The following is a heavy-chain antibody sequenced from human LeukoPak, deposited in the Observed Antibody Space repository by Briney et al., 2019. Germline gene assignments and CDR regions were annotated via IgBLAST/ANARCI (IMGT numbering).Heavy chain of an antibody. D-gene: IGHD3-22*01. CDR2: INPTSSSI. Sequence: GSLILSFAASGLTFSDYSMNWVRQAPGKGLEWVSSINPTSSSIYYADAVKGRFTISRDNARSSLFLQMNSLTAEDTAVYYCVRLRRNSDKSDYYYFYDYRGQGILVTVSS. CDR1: GLTFSDYS. J-gene: IGHJ4*02. CDR3: VRLRRNSDKSDYYYFYDY. V-gene: IGHV3-21*06.